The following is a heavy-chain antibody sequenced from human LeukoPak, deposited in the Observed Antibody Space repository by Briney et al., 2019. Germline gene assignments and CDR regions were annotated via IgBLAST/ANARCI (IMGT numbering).Heavy chain of an antibody. D-gene: IGHD1-7*01. Sequence: SETLSLTCTVSGGSISSGDYYWSWLRQPPGKGLEWIGYIYYSGSTYYNPSLKSRVTISVDTSKNQFSLKLSSVTAADTAVYYCARVYWNYAFEIWGQGTMVTVSS. CDR3: ARVYWNYAFEI. J-gene: IGHJ3*02. V-gene: IGHV4-30-4*08. CDR1: GGSISSGDYY. CDR2: IYYSGST.